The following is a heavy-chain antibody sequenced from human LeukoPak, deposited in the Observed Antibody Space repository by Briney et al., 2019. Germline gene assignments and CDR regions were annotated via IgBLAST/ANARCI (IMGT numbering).Heavy chain of an antibody. J-gene: IGHJ4*02. CDR2: INPNSGVT. CDR1: GYTFTHYY. CDR3: ARVFRGPDY. Sequence: ASVKVSCKASGYTFTHYYMHWVRQAPGQGLEWMGWINPNSGVTNYAQKFQGRVTMTSDTSISAAYMELISLRSDDTAVYYCARVFRGPDYWGQGALVTVSS. D-gene: IGHD3-10*01. V-gene: IGHV1-2*02.